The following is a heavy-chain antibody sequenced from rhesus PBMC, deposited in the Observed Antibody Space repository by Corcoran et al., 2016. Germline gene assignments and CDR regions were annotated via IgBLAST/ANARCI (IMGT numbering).Heavy chain of an antibody. D-gene: IGHD4-23*01. CDR2: ITASRST. Sequence: QVQLQESGPGLVKPSETLSLTCAVSGGSISSGYYYWSWIRQPPGKERWCIGYITASRSTRYNPSLKIRVTISRDTSKNQFSLKLSSVTAADTAVYYCARDTAWSSNFLDYWGQGVLVTVSS. V-gene: IGHV4-122*02. J-gene: IGHJ4*01. CDR3: ARDTAWSSNFLDY. CDR1: GGSISSGYYY.